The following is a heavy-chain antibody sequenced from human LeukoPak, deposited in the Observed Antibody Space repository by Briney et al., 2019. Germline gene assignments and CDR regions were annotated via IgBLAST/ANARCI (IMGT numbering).Heavy chain of an antibody. CDR3: ARRYGSGSSGTFDY. J-gene: IGHJ4*02. Sequence: PSETLSLTCAVYGGSFSGYDWSWIRQPPGEGLEWIGEINHSGSTNYNPSLKSRVTISLDTSKNQFSLRLSSVTAADTAVYYCARRYGSGSSGTFDYWGQGTLVTVSS. CDR1: GGSFSGYD. D-gene: IGHD3-10*01. CDR2: INHSGST. V-gene: IGHV4-34*01.